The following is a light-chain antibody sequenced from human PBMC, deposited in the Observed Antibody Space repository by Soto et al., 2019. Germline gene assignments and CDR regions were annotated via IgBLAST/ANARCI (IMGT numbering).Light chain of an antibody. CDR1: SSNIGGNS. CDR3: GSWDSSLSAYV. J-gene: IGLJ1*01. V-gene: IGLV1-51*01. CDR2: DDN. Sequence: QSVLTQPPSVSAAPGQKVTISCSGSSSNIGGNSVSWYQQLPGTAPKLLIYDDNKRPSGIPDRFSGSKSGTSATLGFTGFQTGDEADYYCGSWDSSLSAYVFGTGTKVTV.